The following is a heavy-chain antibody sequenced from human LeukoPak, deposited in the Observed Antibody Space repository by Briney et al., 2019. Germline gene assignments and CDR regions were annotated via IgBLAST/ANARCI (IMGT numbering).Heavy chain of an antibody. CDR1: GGSISSYY. Sequence: PSETLSLTCTVLGGSISSYYWSWIRQPPGKGLEWIGYIYYSGSTNYNPSLKSRVTISIDTSKNQFSLKLNSVTAVDTAVYYGAAVRGRYYFDYWGQGTLVTVSS. CDR3: AAVRGRYYFDY. CDR2: IYYSGST. J-gene: IGHJ4*02. V-gene: IGHV4-59*01. D-gene: IGHD3-10*01.